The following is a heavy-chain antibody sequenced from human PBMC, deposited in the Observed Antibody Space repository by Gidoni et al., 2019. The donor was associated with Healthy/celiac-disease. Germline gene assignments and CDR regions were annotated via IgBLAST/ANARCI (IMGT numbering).Heavy chain of an antibody. V-gene: IGHV4-34*01. CDR3: ARGDYYYDSSGYYFDY. CDR2: INHSGST. D-gene: IGHD3-22*01. J-gene: IGHJ4*02. CDR1: GGSFRGYY. Sequence: QVQLQQWGAGLLKPSETLSLTCAVYGGSFRGYYWSWIRQPPGKGLEWIGEINHSGSTNYNPSLKSRVTISVDTSKNQFSLKLSSVTAADTAVYYCARGDYYYDSSGYYFDYWGQGTLVTVSS.